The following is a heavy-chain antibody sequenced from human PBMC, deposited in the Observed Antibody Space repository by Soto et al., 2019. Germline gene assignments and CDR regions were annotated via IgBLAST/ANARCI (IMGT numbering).Heavy chain of an antibody. V-gene: IGHV3-30*18. CDR3: AKGTENIVLMIDATLFDS. J-gene: IGHJ4*02. CDR1: GFTFSSYA. CDR2: ISYDGRNE. D-gene: IGHD2-8*01. Sequence: QVQLVESGGGVVQPGRSLRLSCAASGFTFSSYAMHWVRQAPGKGLEWVAVISYDGRNEYYADSVKGRFTISRDNSKNTLNLQMNSLRPEDTAVYYCAKGTENIVLMIDATLFDSWGQGTLVTVSS.